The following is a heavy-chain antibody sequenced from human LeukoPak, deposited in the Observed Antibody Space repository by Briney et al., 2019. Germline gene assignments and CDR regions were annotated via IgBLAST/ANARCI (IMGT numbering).Heavy chain of an antibody. D-gene: IGHD2/OR15-2a*01. CDR3: AKDRAARGRGNYFYMDV. CDR1: GFTFDDYA. J-gene: IGHJ6*03. CDR2: ITWDGDST. Sequence: GGSLRLSCAASGFTFDDYAMHWVRQASGKGLEWVSHITWDGDSTHYADSVEGRFTISRDNRENSLYLQMNSLRPEDTALYYCAKDRAARGRGNYFYMDVWGKGTTVTVSS. V-gene: IGHV3-43D*03.